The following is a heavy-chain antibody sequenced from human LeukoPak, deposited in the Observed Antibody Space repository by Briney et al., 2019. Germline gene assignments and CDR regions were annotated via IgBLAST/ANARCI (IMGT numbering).Heavy chain of an antibody. V-gene: IGHV3-66*01. CDR1: GFTVSSNY. D-gene: IGHD3-22*01. J-gene: IGHJ4*02. CDR3: ARDTSDSYDSSGYYSGY. Sequence: GGSLRLSCAASGFTVSSNYMSWVCQAPGKGLEWVSVIYSGGSTYYADSVKGRFTISRDNSKNTLYLQMNSLRAEDTAVYYCARDTSDSYDSSGYYSGYWGQGTLVTVSS. CDR2: IYSGGST.